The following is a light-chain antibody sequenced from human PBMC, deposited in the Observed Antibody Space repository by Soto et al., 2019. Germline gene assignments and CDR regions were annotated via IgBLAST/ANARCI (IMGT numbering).Light chain of an antibody. CDR3: QHRSNWPHT. V-gene: IGKV3-11*01. CDR1: QSVSYY. CDR2: DAS. Sequence: EIVLTQSPATLSLSPGERATLSCRASQSVSYYLAWYQQKPGQAPRLLIYDASSRATGIPARFSGSGSGTDFILTISSLEPEDFAFYYCQHRSNWPHTFGQGTKLEIK. J-gene: IGKJ2*01.